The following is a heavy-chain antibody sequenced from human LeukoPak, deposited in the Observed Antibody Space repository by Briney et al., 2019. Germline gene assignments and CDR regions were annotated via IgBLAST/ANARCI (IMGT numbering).Heavy chain of an antibody. CDR1: GFTFSSYS. V-gene: IGHV3-21*01. D-gene: IGHD3-3*01. CDR2: ISSSSSYI. J-gene: IGHJ4*02. Sequence: GGSLRLSCAASGFTFSSYSMNWVRQAPGKGLEWVSSISSSSSYIYYADSVKGRFTISGDNAKNSLYLQMNSLRAEDTAVYYCARDVEEWSYYFDYWGQGTLVTVSS. CDR3: ARDVEEWSYYFDY.